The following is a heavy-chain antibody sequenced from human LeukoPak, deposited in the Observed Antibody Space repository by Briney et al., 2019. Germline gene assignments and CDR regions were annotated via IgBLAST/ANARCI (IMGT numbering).Heavy chain of an antibody. Sequence: GGSLRLFCAASGFTFSSYSMNWVRQAPGKGLEWVSYISSSGSTIYYADSVNGRLTISRDNAKNSLYLQMSSLRAEDTAVYYCAELGITMIGGVWGKGTTVTISS. CDR1: GFTFSSYS. J-gene: IGHJ6*04. CDR3: AELGITMIGGV. V-gene: IGHV3-48*04. CDR2: ISSSGSTI. D-gene: IGHD3-10*02.